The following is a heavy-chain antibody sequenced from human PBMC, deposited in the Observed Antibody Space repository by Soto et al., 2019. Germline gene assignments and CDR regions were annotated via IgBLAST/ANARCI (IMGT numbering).Heavy chain of an antibody. CDR3: AKVGGTTSSNWFGP. J-gene: IGHJ5*02. CDR1: GGPFSSYH. Sequence: QVQLVQSGAEVKKPGSSVKLSCKASGGPFSSYHISWVRQAPGQGLEWVGRIIAILGRANNAQHFQGRVTITADTSTHTAYMELSSLTSEDTSVYYCAKVGGTTSSNWFGPWGHGTLVTVSS. CDR2: IIAILGRA. D-gene: IGHD2-2*01. V-gene: IGHV1-69*08.